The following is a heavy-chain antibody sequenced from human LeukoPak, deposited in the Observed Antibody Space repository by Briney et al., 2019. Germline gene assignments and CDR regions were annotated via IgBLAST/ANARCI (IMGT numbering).Heavy chain of an antibody. J-gene: IGHJ4*02. CDR1: GFTFSSYV. CDR2: ISGSGGST. V-gene: IGHV3-23*01. Sequence: PGGSLRLSCAASGFTFSSYVMTWVRQAPGKGLEWVSAISGSGGSTYYADSVKGRFTISRDNSKKMLYLQMNSLRAEDTAVYYCAKNVRTVVHSPCFDYWGQGTLVTVSS. D-gene: IGHD2-2*01. CDR3: AKNVRTVVHSPCFDY.